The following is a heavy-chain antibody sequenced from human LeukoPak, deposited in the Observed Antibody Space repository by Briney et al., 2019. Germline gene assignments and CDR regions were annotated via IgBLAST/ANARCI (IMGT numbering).Heavy chain of an antibody. V-gene: IGHV1-2*02. CDR2: INPNSGDT. J-gene: IGHJ5*02. CDR3: ARGSSQNANYFDP. CDR1: GYTFTGYY. Sequence: ASVKVSCKASGYTFTGYYIHWVRQAPGQGLEWMGWINPNSGDTSYPQKFQGSVTMTRDTSISTAYMELSSLRSDDTAIYYCARGSSQNANYFDPGGQGTLVTVSS. D-gene: IGHD4/OR15-4a*01.